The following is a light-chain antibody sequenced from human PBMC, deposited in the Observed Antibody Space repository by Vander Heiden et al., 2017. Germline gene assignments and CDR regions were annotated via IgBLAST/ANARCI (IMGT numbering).Light chain of an antibody. V-gene: IGKV1-33*01. J-gene: IGKJ5*01. Sequence: DIHMTQSPSSLSASEGDRVTITCQASQDIGSSLNWYQQKSGKPPNLVIFDASNLELGVPSRFSGSRSGTDFTLTITSVQPEDIATYYCQQYHDLPITFGQGTRLDNK. CDR2: DAS. CDR1: QDIGSS. CDR3: QQYHDLPIT.